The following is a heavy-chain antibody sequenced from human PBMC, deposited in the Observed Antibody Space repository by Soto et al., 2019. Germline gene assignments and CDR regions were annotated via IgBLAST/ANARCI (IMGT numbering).Heavy chain of an antibody. J-gene: IGHJ4*02. CDR3: VRGDGDRYDGHGYLGRH. Sequence: EVQLVESGGGLVQPGGSLRLSCAASGFTFSSYWMHWVRQAPGKGLEWVSRMNMDGNRISYVDSVKGRCTISRDNAKNTFCMEMNSARVEDTAVDYCVRGDGDRYDGHGYLGRHWGQGSLVTVSS. CDR1: GFTFSSYW. D-gene: IGHD2-21*01. V-gene: IGHV3-74*01. CDR2: MNMDGNRI.